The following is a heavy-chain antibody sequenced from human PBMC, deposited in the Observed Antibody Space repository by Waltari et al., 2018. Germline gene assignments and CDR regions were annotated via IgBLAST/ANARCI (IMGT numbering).Heavy chain of an antibody. CDR1: GFTFSTFW. J-gene: IGHJ6*02. CDR2: IKQDGSEK. V-gene: IGHV3-7*03. Sequence: EVQLVESGGGLVQPGGSLRLSCAASGFTFSTFWMSWVRQAPGKGPEWVANIKQDGSEKYYVDSVKGRFTISRDYARNSLYLQMNSLRDEDTAVYYCTRDKYYYYYGMDVWGQGTTVTVSS. CDR3: TRDKYYYYYGMDV.